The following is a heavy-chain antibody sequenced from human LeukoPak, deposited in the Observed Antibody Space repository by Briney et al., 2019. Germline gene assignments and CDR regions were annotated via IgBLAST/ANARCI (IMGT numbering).Heavy chain of an antibody. CDR3: ARDLETLILTTPAGY. D-gene: IGHD2/OR15-2a*01. Sequence: GGPLRLSCAASVYPLSCYGMHGVPEAPGRAVEGVAHIWYDGSNKYYADSVKVRFTISRDNSKNTLYLQMNSLRAEDTAVYFCARDLETLILTTPAGYWGQGTLVTVSS. CDR2: IWYDGSNK. J-gene: IGHJ4*02. CDR1: VYPLSCYG. V-gene: IGHV3-33*01.